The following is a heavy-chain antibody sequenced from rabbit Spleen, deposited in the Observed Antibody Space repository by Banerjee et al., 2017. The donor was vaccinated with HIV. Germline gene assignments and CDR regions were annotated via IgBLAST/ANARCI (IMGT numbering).Heavy chain of an antibody. J-gene: IGHJ4*01. V-gene: IGHV1S7*01. D-gene: IGHD2-1*01. CDR3: ARDLDGVIGWNFGW. CDR1: GFTLSSYY. CDR2: IDPVFGIT. Sequence: QLEESGGGLVQPGGSLKLSCTASGFTLSSYYMNWVRQAPGKGLEWIGYIDPVFGITYYANWVNGRFSISRENAQNTVFLQMTSLTAADTATYFCARDLDGVIGWNFGWWGPGTLVTVS.